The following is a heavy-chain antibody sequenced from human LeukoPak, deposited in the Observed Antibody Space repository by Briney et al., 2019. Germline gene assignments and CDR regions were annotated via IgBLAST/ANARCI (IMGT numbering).Heavy chain of an antibody. CDR2: IYYSGST. CDR1: GGSSGGYY. Sequence: SETLSPTXPVSGGSSGGYYWSGIRQPPGKGLEWIGYIYYSGSTNCNPSLKSRVTISVDTSKNQFSLKLSSVTAADTALYYCARSRGYFDYWGQGTLVTVSS. D-gene: IGHD6-13*01. J-gene: IGHJ4*02. V-gene: IGHV4-59*01. CDR3: ARSRGYFDY.